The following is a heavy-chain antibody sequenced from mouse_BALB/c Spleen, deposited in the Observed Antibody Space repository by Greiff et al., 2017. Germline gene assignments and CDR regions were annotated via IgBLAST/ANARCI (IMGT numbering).Heavy chain of an antibody. CDR1: GFTFSSFG. Sequence: EVKLVESGGGLVQPGGSRKLSCAASGFTFSSFGMHWVRQAPEKGLEWVAYISSGSSTIYYADTVKGRFTISRDNPKNTLFLQMTSLRSEDTAMYYCAREDYYGEAWFAYWGQGTLVTVSA. CDR3: AREDYYGEAWFAY. CDR2: ISSGSSTI. J-gene: IGHJ3*01. V-gene: IGHV5-17*02. D-gene: IGHD1-2*01.